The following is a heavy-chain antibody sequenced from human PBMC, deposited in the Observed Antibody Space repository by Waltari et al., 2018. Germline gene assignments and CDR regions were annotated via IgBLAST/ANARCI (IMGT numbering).Heavy chain of an antibody. CDR2: IYYSGST. CDR3: ARGGIAVAGMNWFDP. Sequence: QVQLQESGPGLVKPSETLSLTCTVSGGSISSYYWSWIRQPPGKGLEWIGYIYYSGSTNYNPSLKSRVTISVDTSKNQFSLMLSSVTAADTAVYYCARGGIAVAGMNWFDPWGQGTLVTVSS. J-gene: IGHJ5*02. V-gene: IGHV4-59*01. D-gene: IGHD6-19*01. CDR1: GGSISSYY.